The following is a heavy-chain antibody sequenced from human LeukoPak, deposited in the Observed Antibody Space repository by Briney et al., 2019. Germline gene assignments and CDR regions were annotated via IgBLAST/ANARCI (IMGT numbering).Heavy chain of an antibody. CDR2: INPTGGQT. J-gene: IGHJ4*02. CDR1: SYTFRNCY. Sequence: AASVKVSCKASSYTFRNCYLQWIRQAPGRGLEWMGRINPTGGQTTYSPRFKGRVVMTRDTSTSTVFMELPSLRSDDTAIYYCANYGTAREFAYWGQGTLVTVSP. V-gene: IGHV1-46*01. D-gene: IGHD3-16*01. CDR3: ANYGTAREFAY.